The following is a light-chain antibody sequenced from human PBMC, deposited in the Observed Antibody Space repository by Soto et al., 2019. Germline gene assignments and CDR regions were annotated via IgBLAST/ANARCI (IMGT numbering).Light chain of an antibody. CDR1: SSDVGSYNL. CDR3: CSYAGSSTPHNYV. V-gene: IGLV2-23*02. J-gene: IGLJ1*01. Sequence: QSALTQPASVSGSPGQSITSSCTGTSSDVGSYNLVSWYQQHPGKAPKLMIYEVSKRPSGVSNRFSGSKSGNTASLTISGLQAEDEADYYCCSYAGSSTPHNYVFGTGTKLTVL. CDR2: EVS.